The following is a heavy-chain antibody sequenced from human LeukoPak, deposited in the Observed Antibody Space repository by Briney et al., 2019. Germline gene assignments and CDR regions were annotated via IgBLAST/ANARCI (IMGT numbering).Heavy chain of an antibody. D-gene: IGHD3-22*01. V-gene: IGHV4-39*01. CDR2: IYYSGST. Sequence: SETLSLTCTVSGGSISSSSYYWGWIRQPPGKGLEWIGSIYYSGSTYYNPSHRSRVTISVDTSKNQFSLKLSSVTAADTAVYYCARQPYYYDSSGSDYWGQGTLVTVSS. CDR1: GGSISSSSYY. J-gene: IGHJ4*02. CDR3: ARQPYYYDSSGSDY.